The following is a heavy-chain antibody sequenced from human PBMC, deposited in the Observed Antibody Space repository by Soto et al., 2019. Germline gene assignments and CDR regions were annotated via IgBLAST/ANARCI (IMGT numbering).Heavy chain of an antibody. CDR3: AAERPYSDCRLDY. D-gene: IGHD2-21*02. CDR1: GFTFRNYA. Sequence: QVQLVESGGGVVQPGGSLRVYCVASGFTFRNYAMHWVRQAPGKGLEWVAVILDDGSNKHYADSVKGRFTISRDDSRNTMFLQMNSLRAEDTAVYYCAAERPYSDCRLDYWGQGTLVTVSS. V-gene: IGHV3-33*01. J-gene: IGHJ4*02. CDR2: ILDDGSNK.